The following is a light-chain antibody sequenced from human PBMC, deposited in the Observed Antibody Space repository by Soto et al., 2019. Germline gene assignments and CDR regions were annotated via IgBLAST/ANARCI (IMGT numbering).Light chain of an antibody. CDR1: QSVSNSY. CDR2: GAS. J-gene: IGKJ1*01. V-gene: IGKV3-20*01. Sequence: EIVLTQSPGTLSLSPGERATLSCRASQSVSNSYLAWYQQKPGQAPRLLIYGASSRATGIPDRFSGSGSGTDFTLTSIRLEPEDFAVYYCQQYGSSPGTFGQGTKVEIK. CDR3: QQYGSSPGT.